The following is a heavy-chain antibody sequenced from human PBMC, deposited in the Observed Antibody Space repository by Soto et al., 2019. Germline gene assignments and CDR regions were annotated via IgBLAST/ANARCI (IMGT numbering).Heavy chain of an antibody. V-gene: IGHV4-39*01. CDR1: GGSISSSSYY. Sequence: SETLSLTCTVSGGSISSSSYYWGWIRQPPGKGLEWIGSIYYSGSTYYNPSLKSRVTISVDTSKNQFSLKLSSVTAADTAVYYCARHGQDVVVVAAPDYGMDVWGQGTTVTVSS. J-gene: IGHJ6*02. CDR2: IYYSGST. CDR3: ARHGQDVVVVAAPDYGMDV. D-gene: IGHD2-15*01.